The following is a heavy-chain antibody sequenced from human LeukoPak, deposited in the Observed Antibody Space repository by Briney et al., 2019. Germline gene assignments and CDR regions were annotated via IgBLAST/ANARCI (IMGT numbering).Heavy chain of an antibody. CDR2: ISGSGGST. J-gene: IGHJ4*02. CDR1: GFTFSSYA. Sequence: PGGSLRLSCAASGFTFSSYAMSWVRQAPGKGLEWVSAISGSGGSTYYADSVKGQFTISRDNSKNTLYLQMNSLRAEDTAVYYCAQMGYYYDSSGYNTYWGQGTLVTVSS. V-gene: IGHV3-23*01. CDR3: AQMGYYYDSSGYNTY. D-gene: IGHD3-22*01.